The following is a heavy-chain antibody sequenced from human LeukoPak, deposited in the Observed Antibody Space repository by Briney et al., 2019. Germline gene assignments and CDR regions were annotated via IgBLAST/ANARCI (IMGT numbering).Heavy chain of an antibody. CDR2: FDPEDGET. CDR1: GYTLTELS. J-gene: IGHJ4*02. D-gene: IGHD6-19*01. V-gene: IGHV1-24*01. CDR3: ATDRSYSSGWYGYLDY. Sequence: GASVKVSCKVSGYTLTELSMHWVRQAPGKGLEWMGGFDPEDGETIYAQKFQGRVTMTEDTSTDTAYMELSSLRSEDTAVYYCATDRSYSSGWYGYLDYWGQGTLVTVSS.